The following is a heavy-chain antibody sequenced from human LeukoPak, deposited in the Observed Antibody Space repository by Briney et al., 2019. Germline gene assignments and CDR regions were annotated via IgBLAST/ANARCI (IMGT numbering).Heavy chain of an antibody. Sequence: SETLSLTCTVSGGSIGSSGYYWSWIRQPPGKGLEWIGYIYYSGSTNYNPSLKSRVTISVDTSKNQFSLKLSSVTAADTAVYYCASGGSGTPEYFDYWGQGTLVTVSS. J-gene: IGHJ4*02. CDR3: ASGGSGTPEYFDY. CDR2: IYYSGST. CDR1: GGSIGSSGYY. D-gene: IGHD3-10*01. V-gene: IGHV4-61*08.